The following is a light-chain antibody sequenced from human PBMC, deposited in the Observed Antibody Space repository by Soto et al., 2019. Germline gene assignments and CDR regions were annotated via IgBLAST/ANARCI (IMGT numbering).Light chain of an antibody. CDR2: KAT. J-gene: IGKJ1*01. V-gene: IGKV1-5*03. Sequence: DIQMTQSPSTLSASLGDRVTITCRASQRIDTRVAWYQQKPGTAPKLLVYKATILQSGVPSRFSGSGSGTEFTLAISNLQPDDFATYYCQQYETFSPWTFGQGTKVEIK. CDR3: QQYETFSPWT. CDR1: QRIDTR.